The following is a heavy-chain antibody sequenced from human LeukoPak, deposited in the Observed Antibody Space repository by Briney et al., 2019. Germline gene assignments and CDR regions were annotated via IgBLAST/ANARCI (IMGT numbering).Heavy chain of an antibody. J-gene: IGHJ6*02. D-gene: IGHD1-1*01. Sequence: PSGTLSLTCAVSGGSISSSNWWSWVRQPPGKGLEWIGEIYHSGSTNYNPSLKSRVTISVDKSKNQFSLKLSSVTAADTAVYYCARELEIRSTLHYYYGMDVWGQGTTVTVSS. CDR1: GGSISSSNW. CDR3: ARELEIRSTLHYYYGMDV. V-gene: IGHV4-4*02. CDR2: IYHSGST.